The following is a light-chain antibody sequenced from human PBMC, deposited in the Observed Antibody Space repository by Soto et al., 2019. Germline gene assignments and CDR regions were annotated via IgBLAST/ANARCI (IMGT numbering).Light chain of an antibody. CDR1: QSVSSN. Sequence: EIVMTQSPATLSVSPGERATLSCRASQSVSSNLAWYQQKPGQAPRLLIYGASTRATGIPARFSGSGSGTEFTLTISSLQSEDVAVYYCQQYNNWPPPMYTFGQGTKLEIK. CDR2: GAS. V-gene: IGKV3-15*01. CDR3: QQYNNWPPPMYT. J-gene: IGKJ2*01.